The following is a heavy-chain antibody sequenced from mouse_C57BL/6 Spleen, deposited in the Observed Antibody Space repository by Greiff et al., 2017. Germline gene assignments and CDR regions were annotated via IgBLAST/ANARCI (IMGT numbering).Heavy chain of an antibody. V-gene: IGHV5-4*01. CDR1: GFTFSSYA. CDR2: ISDGGSYT. J-gene: IGHJ4*01. Sequence: DVMLVESGGGLVKPGGSLKLSCAASGFTFSSYAMSWVRQTPEKRLEWVATISDGGSYTYYPDNVKGRFTISRDNAKNNLYLQMSHLKSEDTAMYYCARDRPDYYAMDYWGQGTSVTVSS. CDR3: ARDRPDYYAMDY.